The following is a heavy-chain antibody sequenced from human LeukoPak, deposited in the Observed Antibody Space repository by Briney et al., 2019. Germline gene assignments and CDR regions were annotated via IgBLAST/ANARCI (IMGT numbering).Heavy chain of an antibody. V-gene: IGHV4-59*01. CDR1: GGSISNYY. CDR3: ATGFNFGLDV. CDR2: FHYSGSS. Sequence: SETLSLTCTVSGGSISNYYWNWIRQPPGKGLEWIGYFHYSGSSNYNPSLKSRVTMSLDTSKNQLSLKLSSVTAADTAVYYRATGFNFGLDVWGQGTTVTVSS. J-gene: IGHJ6*02.